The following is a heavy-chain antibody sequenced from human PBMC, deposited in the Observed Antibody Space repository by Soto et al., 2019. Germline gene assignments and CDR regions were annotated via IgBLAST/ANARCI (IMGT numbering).Heavy chain of an antibody. D-gene: IGHD1-26*01. V-gene: IGHV3-30-3*01. CDR2: ISSDGSNK. Sequence: QVQLVESGGGVVQPGRSLRLSCAVSGFTFSSHAMHWVRQAPGKGLEWVTLISSDGSNKYYADSVKGRFTTSRDNSKNKMYLQMNSLRVEDTAVSYCARDDEGGSECDLGYWGQGALVTVSS. CDR1: GFTFSSHA. J-gene: IGHJ4*02. CDR3: ARDDEGGSECDLGY.